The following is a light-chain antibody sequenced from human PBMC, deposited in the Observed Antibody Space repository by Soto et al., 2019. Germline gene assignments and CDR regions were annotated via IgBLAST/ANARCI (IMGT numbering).Light chain of an antibody. CDR3: QQYKNWPL. CDR2: GAS. Sequence: MMMTQSPATLSVSPGERVTLSCRTSHSVNSHVAWYQQKPGQAPRLLLYGASTRATGIPLRFSGSGFGTEFTLTISSLQSEDFAVYYCQQYKNWPLFGQGTRLDIK. CDR1: HSVNSH. V-gene: IGKV3-15*01. J-gene: IGKJ5*01.